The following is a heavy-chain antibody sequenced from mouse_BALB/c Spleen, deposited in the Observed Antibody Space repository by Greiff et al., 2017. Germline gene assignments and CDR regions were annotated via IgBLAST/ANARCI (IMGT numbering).Heavy chain of an antibody. CDR3: ARNPHYYGSSYVDYYAMDY. J-gene: IGHJ4*01. CDR2: IWGGGST. V-gene: IGHV2-6-4*01. CDR1: GFSLSRYS. Sequence: VQRVESGPGLVAPSQSLSITCTVSGFSLSRYSVHWVRQPPGKGLEWLGMIWGGGSTDYNSALKSRLSISKDNSKSQVFLKMNSLQTDDTAMYYCARNPHYYGSSYVDYYAMDYWGQGTSVTVSS. D-gene: IGHD1-1*01.